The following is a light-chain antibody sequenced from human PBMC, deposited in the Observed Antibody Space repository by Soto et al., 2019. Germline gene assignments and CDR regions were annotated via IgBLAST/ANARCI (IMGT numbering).Light chain of an antibody. CDR3: QQSYLTPRT. CDR1: QRISIS. Sequence: IQMTQATSSLSASVGDRVTITCRASQRISISLNWYQHKVGRAPKLLIYAASSLQTGVPSRFSGSGSGTDFTLTISSVQLEDFATYYCQQSYLTPRTFGQGTKLEIK. CDR2: AAS. J-gene: IGKJ2*01. V-gene: IGKV1-39*01.